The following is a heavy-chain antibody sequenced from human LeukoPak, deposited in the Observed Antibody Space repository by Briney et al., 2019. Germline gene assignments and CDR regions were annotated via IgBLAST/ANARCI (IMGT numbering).Heavy chain of an antibody. V-gene: IGHV1-46*01. D-gene: IGHD3-10*01. CDR3: ARGPRITLIRGGQWYYYMDV. J-gene: IGHJ6*03. Sequence: ASVKVSCKASGYTFTIYYIHWVRQDPGQGLEWMGLINPSGGSTNYAQKFQGRVTMTRDTSTSTVYMELSSLRSEDTAVYYCARGPRITLIRGGQWYYYMDVWGRGTTVTISS. CDR2: INPSGGST. CDR1: GYTFTIYY.